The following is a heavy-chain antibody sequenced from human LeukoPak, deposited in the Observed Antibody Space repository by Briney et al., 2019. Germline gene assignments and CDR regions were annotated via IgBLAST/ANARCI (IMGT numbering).Heavy chain of an antibody. D-gene: IGHD1-14*01. CDR2: IQTSGST. V-gene: IGHV4-4*07. J-gene: IGHJ4*02. CDR3: ARDPEGHGNYFDY. Sequence: NPSETLSLTCTVPGGSISSYFCTWIRQPAGKGLEWIGRIQTSGSTNYNPSLKSRVTMSVDTSKNQFSLKLSSVTAADTAVYYCARDPEGHGNYFDYWGQGALVTVSS. CDR1: GGSISSYF.